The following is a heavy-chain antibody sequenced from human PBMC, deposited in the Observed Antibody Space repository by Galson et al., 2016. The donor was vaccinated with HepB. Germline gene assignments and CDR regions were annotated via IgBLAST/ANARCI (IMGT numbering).Heavy chain of an antibody. J-gene: IGHJ4*02. D-gene: IGHD4-23*01. CDR1: GFAFSDFY. CDR2: IHKSGFAT. Sequence: SLRLSCAASGFAFSDFYMSWIRQAPGKGLEWVSYIHKSGFATYYVDSVKGRFTISRDNAKKSLFLEMNSLRDEDTAVYFCARVVYAGYSILGYYFDSWGQGTLVTVSS. CDR3: ARVVYAGYSILGYYFDS. V-gene: IGHV3-11*01.